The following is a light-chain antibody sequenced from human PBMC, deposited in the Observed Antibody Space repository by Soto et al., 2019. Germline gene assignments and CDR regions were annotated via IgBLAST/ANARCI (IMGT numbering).Light chain of an antibody. CDR3: ALFMGSGISV. CDR2: STN. V-gene: IGLV8-61*01. CDR1: SGSVSTSYY. Sequence: QTVVTQEPSFSVSPGGTVTLTCGLSSGSVSTSYYPSWYQQTPGQAPRTLIYSTNTRSSGVPDRFSGSILGNKAALTITGALADDEADSYCALFMGSGISVFGGGTKVTVL. J-gene: IGLJ3*02.